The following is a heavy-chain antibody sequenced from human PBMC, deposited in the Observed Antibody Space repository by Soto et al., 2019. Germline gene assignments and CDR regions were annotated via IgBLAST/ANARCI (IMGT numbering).Heavy chain of an antibody. CDR1: DFGCPSNS. J-gene: IGHJ5*02. D-gene: IGHD6-13*01. Sequence: VSGKGLDFGCPSNSISWVRQAPGQGLEWMGWISAYNGNTNYAQKLQGRVTMTTDTSTSTAYMELRSLRSDDTAVYYCARSFFGYSLWFDPWGQGTLVTVSS. CDR2: ISAYNGNT. V-gene: IGHV1-18*01. CDR3: ARSFFGYSLWFDP.